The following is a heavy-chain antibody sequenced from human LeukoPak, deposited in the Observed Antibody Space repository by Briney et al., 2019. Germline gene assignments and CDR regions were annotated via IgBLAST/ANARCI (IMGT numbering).Heavy chain of an antibody. V-gene: IGHV4-4*09. J-gene: IGHJ5*02. Sequence: SETLSLTCNVSGGSVDAYYWTWIRQPPGTGLELIAYIDPRGNTAYKPSLKSRLTISVDPSTNQLSLKLTSVTAADMAVYFCARVTFIQAVVTWGQGTLVTVSS. CDR2: IDPRGNT. CDR1: GGSVDAYY. CDR3: ARVTFIQAVVT. D-gene: IGHD2/OR15-2a*01.